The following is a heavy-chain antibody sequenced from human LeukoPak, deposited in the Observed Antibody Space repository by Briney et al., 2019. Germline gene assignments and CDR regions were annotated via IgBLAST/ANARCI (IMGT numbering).Heavy chain of an antibody. D-gene: IGHD3-22*01. V-gene: IGHV3-15*01. CDR1: GFTFINAW. CDR3: TTDGSSMKVVAHDAFDN. Sequence: PGGSLRLSCAASGFTFINAWMSWVRQVPGKGLEWVGRIKSKSDGGTMDYAAPVKGRFSISRDDSKKTLYLQMNTLKTEDTAVYYCTTDGSSMKVVAHDAFDNWGQGTMVTVSS. J-gene: IGHJ3*02. CDR2: IKSKSDGGTM.